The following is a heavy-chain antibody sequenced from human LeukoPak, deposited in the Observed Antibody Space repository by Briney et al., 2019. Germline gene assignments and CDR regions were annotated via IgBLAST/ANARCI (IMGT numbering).Heavy chain of an antibody. CDR3: ARELRGLLLI. Sequence: SETLSLTCAVYGGSFSGYYWSWIRQPPGKGLEWIGYIYYSGSTYYNPSLKSRVTISVDTSKNQFSLKLSSVTAADTAVYYCARELRGLLLIWGQGTLVTVSS. V-gene: IGHV4-30-4*08. CDR2: IYYSGST. D-gene: IGHD2-15*01. CDR1: GGSFSGYY. J-gene: IGHJ4*02.